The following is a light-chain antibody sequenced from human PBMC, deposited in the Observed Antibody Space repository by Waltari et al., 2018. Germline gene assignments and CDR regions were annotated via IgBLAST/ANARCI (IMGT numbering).Light chain of an antibody. CDR2: GTD. J-gene: IGKJ5*01. Sequence: EIVLTQSPGTLSLSPGERATLSCRASQNVVGTYLAWYQQKPGQAPRILISGTDTRATGIPDRFTGSESGTDFTLTISRLEPEDFAVYYCQQYGNLPITFGQGTRLEIK. V-gene: IGKV3-20*01. CDR3: QQYGNLPIT. CDR1: QNVVGTY.